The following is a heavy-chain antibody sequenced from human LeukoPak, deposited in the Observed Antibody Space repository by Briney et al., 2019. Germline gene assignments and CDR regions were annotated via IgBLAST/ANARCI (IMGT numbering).Heavy chain of an antibody. J-gene: IGHJ5*02. CDR3: ARGRGLIETSRFDP. Sequence: ASVKVSCKTSGYAFSNSGLHWVRQAPGQSLEWMGWINAGNGNTKYSQKFQDRLTITRDTSASTVYMELNSLKSEDTAMYYCARGRGLIETSRFDPWGQGTLAIVSS. V-gene: IGHV1-3*01. D-gene: IGHD3-10*01. CDR2: INAGNGNT. CDR1: GYAFSNSG.